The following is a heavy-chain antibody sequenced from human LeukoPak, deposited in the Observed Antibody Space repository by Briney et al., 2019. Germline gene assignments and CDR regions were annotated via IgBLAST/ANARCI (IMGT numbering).Heavy chain of an antibody. Sequence: GGSLRLSCAASGFTFSNYWMHWVRQGPGKGLVWVSRINIDGSSTNYADSVKGRFTMSGDNAKNTLYLQMNSLRAEDTGVYYCAREITTNGGRYFDCWGQGTLVTVSS. CDR1: GFTFSNYW. J-gene: IGHJ4*02. V-gene: IGHV3-74*01. CDR3: AREITTNGGRYFDC. D-gene: IGHD7-27*01. CDR2: INIDGSST.